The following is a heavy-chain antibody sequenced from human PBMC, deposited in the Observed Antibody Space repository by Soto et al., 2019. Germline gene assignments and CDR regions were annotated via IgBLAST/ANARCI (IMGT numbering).Heavy chain of an antibody. D-gene: IGHD5-18*01. J-gene: IGHJ4*02. CDR1: GGTFSSYA. V-gene: IGHV1-69*13. CDR2: IIPIFGTA. CDR3: AGGLGGYSYGSLDY. Sequence: SVKVSCKASGGTFSSYAISWVRQAPGQGLEWMGGIIPIFGTANYAQKFQGRVTITADESTSTAYMELSSLRSEDTAVYYCAGGLGGYSYGSLDYWGQGTLVTVSS.